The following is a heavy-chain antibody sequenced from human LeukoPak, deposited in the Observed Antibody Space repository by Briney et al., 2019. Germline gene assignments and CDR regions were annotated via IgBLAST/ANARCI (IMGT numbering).Heavy chain of an antibody. Sequence: PGGSLRLSCAASGFTFSSYAMSWVRQAPGKGLEWVSAIGGSGSSTSYADSVKGRFTISRDNSKNTLYLQMNSLRAEDTAVYYCAKELYSGYGPFDYWGQGTLVTVSS. CDR3: AKELYSGYGPFDY. J-gene: IGHJ4*02. D-gene: IGHD5-12*01. V-gene: IGHV3-23*01. CDR2: IGGSGSST. CDR1: GFTFSSYA.